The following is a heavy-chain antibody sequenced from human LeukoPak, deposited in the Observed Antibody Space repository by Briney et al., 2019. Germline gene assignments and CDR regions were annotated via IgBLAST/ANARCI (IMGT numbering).Heavy chain of an antibody. V-gene: IGHV3-7*01. CDR3: ARDSAAAGLDY. CDR1: GFTFSSYW. CDR2: IDQDGSEK. J-gene: IGHJ4*02. D-gene: IGHD6-13*01. Sequence: GGSLRLSCAASGFTFSSYWMSWVRQVPGKGLEWVANIDQDGSEKYYVDSVKGRFTISRDNAKNSLYLQMNSLRAEDTATYYCARDSAAAGLDYWGQGTLVIVSS.